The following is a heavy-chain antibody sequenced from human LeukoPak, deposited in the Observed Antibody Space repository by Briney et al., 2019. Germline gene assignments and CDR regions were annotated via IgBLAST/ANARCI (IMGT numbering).Heavy chain of an antibody. CDR1: GFTFSSYS. J-gene: IGHJ4*02. Sequence: GGSLRLSCAASGFTFSSYSMNWVRQAPGKGLEWVSSISSSSSYIYYADSVKGRFTISRDNAKHSLYLQMNSLRAEDTAVYYCARDSYGSGSYYNVIWGQGTLVTVSS. CDR3: ARDSYGSGSYYNVI. D-gene: IGHD3-10*01. V-gene: IGHV3-21*01. CDR2: ISSSSSYI.